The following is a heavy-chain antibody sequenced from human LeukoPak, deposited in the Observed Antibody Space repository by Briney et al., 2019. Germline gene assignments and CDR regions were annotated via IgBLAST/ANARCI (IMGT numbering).Heavy chain of an antibody. CDR1: GYTFTSYG. J-gene: IGHJ5*02. CDR2: ISAYNGNT. Sequence: ASVKVSCKASGYTFTSYGISWVRQAPGQGLEWMGWISAYNGNTNYAQKLQGRVTMTRNTSISTAYMELSSLRSEDTAVYYCARGEARDSSSYWFDPWGQGTLVTVSS. D-gene: IGHD6-13*01. CDR3: ARGEARDSSSYWFDP. V-gene: IGHV1-18*01.